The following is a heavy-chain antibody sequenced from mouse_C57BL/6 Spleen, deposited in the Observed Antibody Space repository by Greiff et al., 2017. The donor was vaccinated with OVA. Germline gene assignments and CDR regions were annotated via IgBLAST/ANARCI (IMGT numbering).Heavy chain of an antibody. V-gene: IGHV14-2*01. Sequence: VQLQQSGAELVKPGASVKLSCTASGFNIKDYYMHWVKQRTEQGLEWIGRIDPEDGETKYAPKFQGKATITAEPSSNTAYLQLRSLTSEDTAVYYCALTSAGWYFDVWGTGTTVTVSS. CDR3: ALTSAGWYFDV. J-gene: IGHJ1*03. CDR2: IDPEDGET. D-gene: IGHD3-1*01. CDR1: GFNIKDYY.